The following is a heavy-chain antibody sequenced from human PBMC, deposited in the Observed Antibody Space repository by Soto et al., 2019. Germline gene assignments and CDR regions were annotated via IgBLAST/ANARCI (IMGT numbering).Heavy chain of an antibody. Sequence: QVQLVQSGAEVKKPGASVKVSCKASGYTFTSYDINWVRQATGQGLEWMGWMNPNSGNTGYAQQFQGRATMTRNTSISTAYMELSSLSSEDTAVYYCAIEKTSYGMDVWGQGTTVTVSS. V-gene: IGHV1-8*01. CDR1: GYTFTSYD. CDR2: MNPNSGNT. CDR3: AIEKTSYGMDV. J-gene: IGHJ6*02.